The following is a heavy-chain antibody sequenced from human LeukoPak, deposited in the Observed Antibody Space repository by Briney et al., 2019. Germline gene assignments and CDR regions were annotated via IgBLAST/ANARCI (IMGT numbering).Heavy chain of an antibody. V-gene: IGHV3-66*01. D-gene: IGHD2-2*01. CDR2: IYSGGST. CDR1: GFTVSSNY. CDR3: ARDWGCTDTRCYLGMDV. J-gene: IGHJ6*02. Sequence: PGGSLRLSCAASGFTVSSNYMNWVRQAPGKGLEWVSVIYSGGSTYYAGSVKGRFTITRDNSKNTLYLQMNSLRAEDTAVYYCARDWGCTDTRCYLGMDVWGQGTTVTVSS.